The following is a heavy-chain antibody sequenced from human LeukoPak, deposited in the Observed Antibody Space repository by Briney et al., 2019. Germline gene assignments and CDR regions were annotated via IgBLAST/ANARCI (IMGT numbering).Heavy chain of an antibody. CDR3: ARADDYGDFFDY. Sequence: GASVKVSCKASGYTFTGHYMHWVRQAPGQGLEWMGWINPNSGGTNYAQKFQGRVTMTRDTSISTAYMELSRLRSDDTAVYYCARADDYGDFFDYWGQGTLVTVSS. J-gene: IGHJ4*02. CDR2: INPNSGGT. V-gene: IGHV1-2*02. CDR1: GYTFTGHY. D-gene: IGHD4-17*01.